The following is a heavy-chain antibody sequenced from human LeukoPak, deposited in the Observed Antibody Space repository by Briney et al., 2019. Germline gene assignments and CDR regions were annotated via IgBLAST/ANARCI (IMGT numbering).Heavy chain of an antibody. D-gene: IGHD5-18*01. CDR3: ARDSGYSSFDY. J-gene: IGHJ4*02. CDR2: IIPILGIA. CDR1: GYTFTSYG. V-gene: IGHV1-69*04. Sequence: GASVNVSCKASGYTFTSYGISWVRQAPGQGLEWMGRIIPILGIANYAQKFQGRVTITADKSTSTAYMELSSLRSEGTAVYYCARDSGYSSFDYWGQGTLVTVSS.